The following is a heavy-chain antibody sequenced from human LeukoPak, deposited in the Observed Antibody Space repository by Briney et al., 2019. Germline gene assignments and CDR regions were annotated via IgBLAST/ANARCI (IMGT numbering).Heavy chain of an antibody. D-gene: IGHD2-2*01. CDR1: GLTFSAYY. Sequence: PGGSLRLSCAAPGLTFSAYYMSWIRQAPGKGLEWVSYISSSGDKINYADSVKGRFTISRDNAENSLYLQMNSLRAEDTAVYYCARDVSPDARNWYFDVWGRGTLVTVSS. J-gene: IGHJ2*01. CDR2: ISSSGDKI. V-gene: IGHV3-11*01. CDR3: ARDVSPDARNWYFDV.